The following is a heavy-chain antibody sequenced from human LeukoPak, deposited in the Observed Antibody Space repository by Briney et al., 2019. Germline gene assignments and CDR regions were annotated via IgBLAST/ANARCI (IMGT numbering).Heavy chain of an antibody. CDR2: IYYSGST. Sequence: SETLSLTCTVSGGSISSYYWSWIRQPPGKGLEWIGYIYYSGSTNYNPSLKSRVTISVDTSKNQSSLKLSSVTAADTAVYYCARDPGPPPYGSGSYTDNYYYYGMDVWGQGTTVTVSS. D-gene: IGHD3-10*01. CDR3: ARDPGPPPYGSGSYTDNYYYYGMDV. V-gene: IGHV4-59*01. CDR1: GGSISSYY. J-gene: IGHJ6*02.